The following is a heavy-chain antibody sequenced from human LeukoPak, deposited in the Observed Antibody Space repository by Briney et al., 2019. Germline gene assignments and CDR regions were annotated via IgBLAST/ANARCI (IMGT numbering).Heavy chain of an antibody. V-gene: IGHV4-30-4*07. J-gene: IGHJ5*02. CDR1: GGSLSSGGYS. CDR3: ARVKGGQPST. Sequence: SETLSLTCTVSGGSLSSGGYSWSWIRQPPGKGLEWIAYIHDSGSTYNNPSLKSRVTISVHTSKNQFSLKLSSVTAADTAVYYCARVKGGQPSTWGQGTLVTVSS. CDR2: IHDSGST. D-gene: IGHD2-15*01.